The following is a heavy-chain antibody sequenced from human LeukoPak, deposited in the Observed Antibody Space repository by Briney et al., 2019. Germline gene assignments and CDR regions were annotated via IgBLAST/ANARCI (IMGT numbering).Heavy chain of an antibody. V-gene: IGHV3-30-3*01. Sequence: QPGRSLRLSCAASGFTFSSYAMHWVRQAPGKGLEWVAVISYDGSNKYYADSVKGRFTISRDNSKNTLYLQMNSLRAEDTAVYYCARERQLVLVDYFDYWGQGTLVTVSS. CDR3: ARERQLVLVDYFDY. D-gene: IGHD6-13*01. J-gene: IGHJ4*02. CDR2: ISYDGSNK. CDR1: GFTFSSYA.